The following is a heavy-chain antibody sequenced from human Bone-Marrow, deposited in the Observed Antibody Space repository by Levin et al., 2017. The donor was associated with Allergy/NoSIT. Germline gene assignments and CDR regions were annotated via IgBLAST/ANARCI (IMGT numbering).Heavy chain of an antibody. Sequence: ASVKVSCKTSGYIFTGFYMHWLRQAPGQGLEWMGRIIPYNGVTKSAQKFQGRVTMTRDTSISTAYMELSRLTSGETAVYYCARQLPSPDEYVAFDIWGHGTMVTVSS. D-gene: IGHD3-16*01. J-gene: IGHJ3*02. V-gene: IGHV1-2*06. CDR3: ARQLPSPDEYVAFDI. CDR1: GYIFTGFY. CDR2: IIPYNGVT.